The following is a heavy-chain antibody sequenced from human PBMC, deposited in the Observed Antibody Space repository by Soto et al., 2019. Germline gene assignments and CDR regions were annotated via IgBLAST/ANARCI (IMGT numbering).Heavy chain of an antibody. J-gene: IGHJ5*02. CDR1: GGSFSGYY. CDR2: INHSGST. Sequence: QVQLQQWGAGLLKPSETLSLTCAVYGGSFSGYYWIWIRQPPGKGLEWIGEINHSGSTNYNPSRRVRVTISVDTAKNQFSLKLSSVTAADTAVYYCARGRLQLLYVTGTNWFDPWGQGTLVTVSS. CDR3: ARGRLQLLYVTGTNWFDP. V-gene: IGHV4-34*01. D-gene: IGHD2-2*02.